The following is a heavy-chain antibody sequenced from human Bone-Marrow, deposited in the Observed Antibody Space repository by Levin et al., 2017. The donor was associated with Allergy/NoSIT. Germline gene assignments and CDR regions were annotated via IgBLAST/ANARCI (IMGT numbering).Heavy chain of an antibody. J-gene: IGHJ4*02. V-gene: IGHV3-23*01. CDR2: INEDGVTA. CDR1: GFAFSSRA. CDR3: AKQFLVGG. D-gene: IGHD6-19*01. Sequence: GGSLRLSCAASGFAFSSRATNWVRQAPGKGLEWVSSINEDGVTAHYADSVRGRFTISRDNSKSTVFLQMNSLRGEDTALYFCAKQFLVGGWGQGTLVTVSS.